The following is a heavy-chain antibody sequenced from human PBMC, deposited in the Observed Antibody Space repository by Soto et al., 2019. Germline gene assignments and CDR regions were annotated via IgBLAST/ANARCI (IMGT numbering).Heavy chain of an antibody. J-gene: IGHJ4*02. CDR3: ARDWIMYYDNSALISFY. Sequence: GASVKVSCKASGYTSRSYGISWVRQAPGQGLEWVGWISAYNGDTHYAPKFQDRITLTTETSTDTAYMELRSLRLDDTAVYYCARDWIMYYDNSALISFYWGQGSLVIVSS. CDR1: GYTSRSYG. V-gene: IGHV1-18*04. CDR2: ISAYNGDT. D-gene: IGHD3-22*01.